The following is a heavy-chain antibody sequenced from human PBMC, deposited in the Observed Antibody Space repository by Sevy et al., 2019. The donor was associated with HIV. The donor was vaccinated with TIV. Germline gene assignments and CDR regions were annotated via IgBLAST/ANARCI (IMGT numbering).Heavy chain of an antibody. CDR2: ITASGPST. J-gene: IGHJ4*02. D-gene: IGHD4-4*01. Sequence: GGSLRLSCAASGFTFSTYAMSWVRQAPGKGLEWVSAITASGPSTYYADSVKGRLTISTDNSKNTLYLQMNSLRAEDTAVYYCATAINYETRTGKFDYWGQGTLVTVSS. V-gene: IGHV3-23*01. CDR3: ATAINYETRTGKFDY. CDR1: GFTFSTYA.